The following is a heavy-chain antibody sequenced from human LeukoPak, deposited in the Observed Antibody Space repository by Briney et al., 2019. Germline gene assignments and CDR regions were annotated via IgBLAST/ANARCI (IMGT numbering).Heavy chain of an antibody. D-gene: IGHD1-26*01. CDR3: ARDRWENYYYYGMDV. Sequence: GASVKVSCKASGYTFTSYGISWARQAPGQGLEWMGWISAYNGNTNYAQKLQGRVTMTTDTSTSTAYMELRSLRSDDTAVYYCARDRWENYYYYGMDVWGQGTTVTVSS. J-gene: IGHJ6*02. CDR1: GYTFTSYG. V-gene: IGHV1-18*01. CDR2: ISAYNGNT.